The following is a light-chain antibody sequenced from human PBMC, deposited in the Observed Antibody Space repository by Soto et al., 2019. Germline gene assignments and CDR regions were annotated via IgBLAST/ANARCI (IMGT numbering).Light chain of an antibody. V-gene: IGKV3-15*01. J-gene: IGKJ1*01. CDR3: QQYDNWPPWT. Sequence: EIVMTQSPATLSVSPGERATLSCRASQSISKKLAWYQQKPGQAPRLLIYGASTRATGIPARFSGSGSGTEFTLTISGLQSADFAVYYCQQYDNWPPWTFGHGTKVEIK. CDR2: GAS. CDR1: QSISKK.